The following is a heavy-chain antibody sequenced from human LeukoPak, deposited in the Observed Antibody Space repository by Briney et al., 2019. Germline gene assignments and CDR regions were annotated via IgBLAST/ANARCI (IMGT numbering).Heavy chain of an antibody. CDR2: IRHDTSDK. CDR3: AKRLADVYGSGKAIDY. J-gene: IGHJ4*02. CDR1: GFTFSSYG. V-gene: IGHV3-30*02. Sequence: GGSLRLSCVASGFTFSSYGMHWVRQAPGKGLEWVAYIRHDTSDKSYADSVKGRFSISRDNSKNTLYVRMNSLRAEDTAIYHCAKRLADVYGSGKAIDYWGQGTLVTVSS. D-gene: IGHD3-10*01.